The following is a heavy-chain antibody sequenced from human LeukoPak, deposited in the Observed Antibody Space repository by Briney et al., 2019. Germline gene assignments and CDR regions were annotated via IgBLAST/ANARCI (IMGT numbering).Heavy chain of an antibody. Sequence: GASVMVSCKASGYTFTGYYMHWVRQAPGQGLEWMGWINPNSGGTNYAQKFQGWVTMTRDTSISTAYMELSRLRSDDTAVYYCARSAAADDSFDYWGQGTLVTVSS. CDR3: ARSAAADDSFDY. D-gene: IGHD6-13*01. CDR1: GYTFTGYY. CDR2: INPNSGGT. V-gene: IGHV1-2*04. J-gene: IGHJ4*02.